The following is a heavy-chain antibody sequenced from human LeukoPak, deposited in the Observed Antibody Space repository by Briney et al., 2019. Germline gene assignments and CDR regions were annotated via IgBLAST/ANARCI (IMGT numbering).Heavy chain of an antibody. CDR3: ARGHSSTPFDY. J-gene: IGHJ4*02. CDR1: GYTFTSYD. CDR2: MNPNSGNT. Sequence: GASVKVSCKASGYTFTSYDINWVRQDTGQGLEWMGWMNPNSGNTGYAQKFKGRVTITRNTSISTAYMELSSLRSEDTAVYYCARGHSSTPFDYWGQGTLVTVSS. D-gene: IGHD6-13*01. V-gene: IGHV1-8*03.